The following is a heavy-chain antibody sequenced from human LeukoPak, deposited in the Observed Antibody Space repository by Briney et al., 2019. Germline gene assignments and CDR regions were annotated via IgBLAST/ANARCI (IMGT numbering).Heavy chain of an antibody. CDR1: GFTFSSYA. CDR2: ISYDGSNK. Sequence: GGSLRLSCAASGFTFSSYAMHWVRQAPGKGLEWVAVISYDGSNKYYADSVKGRFTISRDNSKNTLYLQMNSLRAEDTAVYYCARQYYYGSGSPNWGQGTLVTVSS. D-gene: IGHD3-10*01. J-gene: IGHJ4*02. CDR3: ARQYYYGSGSPN. V-gene: IGHV3-30-3*01.